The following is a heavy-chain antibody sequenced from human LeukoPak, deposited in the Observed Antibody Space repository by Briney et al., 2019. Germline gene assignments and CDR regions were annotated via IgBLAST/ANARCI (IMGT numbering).Heavy chain of an antibody. CDR1: GFTFTSSG. V-gene: IGHV3-30*02. D-gene: IGHD1-1*01. Sequence: GGSLRLSCAASGFTFTSSGTHWVRQAPGKGLAWVAFLGHEGTNKYYADSVKGRFTISRDDSKNTLFLQMNSLRPEDTAVYYCAKDGHWTFDYWGQGTLVTASS. J-gene: IGHJ4*02. CDR3: AKDGHWTFDY. CDR2: LGHEGTNK.